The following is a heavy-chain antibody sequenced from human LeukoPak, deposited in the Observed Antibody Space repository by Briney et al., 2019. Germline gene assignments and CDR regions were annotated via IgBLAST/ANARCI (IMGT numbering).Heavy chain of an antibody. CDR3: ARGASGYSYG. D-gene: IGHD5-18*01. CDR1: GVSISSYY. V-gene: IGHV4-59*01. Sequence: SETLSLTCTVSGVSISSYYWSWIRQPPGKGLEWIGYIYYSGSTNYNPSLKSRVTISIDTSKNQFSLSLSSVTAADTAVYYCARGASGYSYGWGQGTLVTVSS. J-gene: IGHJ4*02. CDR2: IYYSGST.